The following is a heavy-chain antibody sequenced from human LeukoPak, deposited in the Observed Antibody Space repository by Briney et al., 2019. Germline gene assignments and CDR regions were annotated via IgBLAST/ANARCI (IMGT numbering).Heavy chain of an antibody. CDR2: ISSSSSYI. V-gene: IGHV3-21*01. Sequence: GGSLRLSCAASGFTFSSYSMNWVRQAPGKGLEWVSSISSSSSYIYYAGSVKGRFTISRDNAKNSLYLQMNSLRAEDTAVYYCARDRDIDWGQGTLVTVSS. CDR3: ARDRDID. J-gene: IGHJ4*02. D-gene: IGHD5-24*01. CDR1: GFTFSSYS.